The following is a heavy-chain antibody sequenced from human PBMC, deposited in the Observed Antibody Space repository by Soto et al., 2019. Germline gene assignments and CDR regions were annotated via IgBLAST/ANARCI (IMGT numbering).Heavy chain of an antibody. J-gene: IGHJ4*02. CDR1: GGSFTSNNW. CDR3: ASRDPGTSVDY. V-gene: IGHV4-4*02. Sequence: LSLTCAVAGGSFTSNNWWTWVRQPPGQGLEWIGEIYRTGSTNYNPSLKSRVTISLDKSENQFSLKVTSLTAADTAVYYCASRDPGTSVDYWGQGTLVTVSS. CDR2: IYRTGST. D-gene: IGHD1-7*01.